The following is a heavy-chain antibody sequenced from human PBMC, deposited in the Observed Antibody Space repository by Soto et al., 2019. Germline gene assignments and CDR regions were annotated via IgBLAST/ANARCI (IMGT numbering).Heavy chain of an antibody. CDR1: GFTFSSYC. D-gene: IGHD2-2*01. V-gene: IGHV3-74*01. Sequence: EVQLVESGGGLVQPGGSLRLSCAVSGFTFSSYCMHWVRQAPGKGLVWVARIKSDGSSTDYADSVKGRFAVSRDNAKNTLFMQMSSLRAEDTAVYSCAREVGKCDYWGQGTLVTVSS. CDR2: IKSDGSST. J-gene: IGHJ4*02. CDR3: AREVGKCDY.